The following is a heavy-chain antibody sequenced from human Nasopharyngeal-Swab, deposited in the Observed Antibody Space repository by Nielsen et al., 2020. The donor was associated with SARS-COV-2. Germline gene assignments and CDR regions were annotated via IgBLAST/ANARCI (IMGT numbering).Heavy chain of an antibody. V-gene: IGHV1-18*01. CDR2: SSAYNSNT. J-gene: IGHJ4*01. CDR1: GYTFINYG. CDR3: ARKRGEQWLSQFDY. D-gene: IGHD6-19*01. Sequence: ASVKVSCKASGYTFINYGITWVRQAPGQGLEWMGWSSAYNSNTNYAQKFQGRVTMTTDTSTNTAYMELRSLRSDETAVYYCARKRGEQWLSQFDYWGHGTLVTVSS.